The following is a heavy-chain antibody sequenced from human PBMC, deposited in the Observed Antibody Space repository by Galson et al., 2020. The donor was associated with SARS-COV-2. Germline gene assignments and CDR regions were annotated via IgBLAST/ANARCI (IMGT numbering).Heavy chain of an antibody. V-gene: IGHV3-33*01. J-gene: IGHJ6*02. D-gene: IGHD6-19*01. CDR2: IWYDGSNK. CDR1: GFTFSSYG. CDR3: ARDLSGWYGLGV. Sequence: GGSLRLSCAPSGFTFSSYGMHWVRQAPGKGLEWVDVIWYDGSNKYYADSVKGRFTNPRDNSKNTLYLQMNSQRAEDTAVYYCARDLSGWYGLGVWGQGTMVTVSS.